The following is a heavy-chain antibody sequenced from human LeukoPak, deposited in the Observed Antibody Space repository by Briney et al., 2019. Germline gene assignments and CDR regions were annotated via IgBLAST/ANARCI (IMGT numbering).Heavy chain of an antibody. V-gene: IGHV3-23*01. CDR3: AKGGGNMVRGVIKDGMDV. D-gene: IGHD3-10*01. CDR2: ISGSGGST. J-gene: IGHJ6*02. Sequence: GGSLRLSCAASGFTFSSYSMNWVRQAPGKGLEWVSAISGSGGSTYYADSVKGRFTISRDNSKNTLYLQMNSLRAEDTAVYYCAKGGGNMVRGVIKDGMDVWGQGTTVTVSS. CDR1: GFTFSSYS.